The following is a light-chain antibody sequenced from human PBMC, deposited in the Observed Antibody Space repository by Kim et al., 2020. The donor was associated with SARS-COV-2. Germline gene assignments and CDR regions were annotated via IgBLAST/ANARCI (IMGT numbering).Light chain of an antibody. V-gene: IGKV3-15*01. CDR2: GAS. CDR1: QSVSSN. J-gene: IGKJ1*01. Sequence: SPGERATLSCRASQSVSSNLAWYQQKPGQAPRLLIYGASTRATGIPARFSGSGPGTEFTLTISSLQSEDFAVYYCQQYNNWPLWTFGQGTKVDIK. CDR3: QQYNNWPLWT.